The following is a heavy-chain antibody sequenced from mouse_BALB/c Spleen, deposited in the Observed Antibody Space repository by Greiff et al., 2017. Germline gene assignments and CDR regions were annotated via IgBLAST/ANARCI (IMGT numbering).Heavy chain of an antibody. V-gene: IGHV1-69*02. J-gene: IGHJ4*01. D-gene: IGHD4-1*01. CDR1: GYTFTSYW. CDR3: ARNGLTGTRDAMDY. Sequence: VQLQQPGAELVKPGASVKLSCKASGYTFTSYWMHWVKQRPGQGLEWIGEIDPSDSYTNYNQKFKGKATLTVDKSSSTAYMQLSSLTSEDSAVYYCARNGLTGTRDAMDYWGQGTSVTVSS. CDR2: IDPSDSYT.